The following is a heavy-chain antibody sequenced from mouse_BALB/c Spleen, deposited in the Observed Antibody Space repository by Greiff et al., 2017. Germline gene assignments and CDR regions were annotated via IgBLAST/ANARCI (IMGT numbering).Heavy chain of an antibody. CDR3: ARRIYAMDY. CDR2: IRNKANGYTT. CDR1: GFTFTDYY. V-gene: IGHV7-3*02. Sequence: DVMLVESGGGLVQPGGSLRLSCATSGFTFTDYYMSWVRQPPGKALEWLGFIRNKANGYTTEYSASLKGRFTISRDNSQSILYLQMNTLRAEDSATYYCARRIYAMDYWGQGTSVTVSS. J-gene: IGHJ4*01.